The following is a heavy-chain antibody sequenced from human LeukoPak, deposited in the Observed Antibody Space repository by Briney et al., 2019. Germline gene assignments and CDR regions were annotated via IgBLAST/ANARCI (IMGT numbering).Heavy chain of an antibody. D-gene: IGHD3-16*01. CDR1: GFTFSSYG. CDR3: ARGSGAYYTWFDP. V-gene: IGHV3-33*01. Sequence: GGSLRLSCAASGFTFSSYGMHWVRQAPGKGLEWVAVIWYDGNNKYYADSVKDRFTISRDNSKNTLYLQMNSLRAEDKAVYYCARGSGAYYTWFDPWGQGTLVTVSS. J-gene: IGHJ5*02. CDR2: IWYDGNNK.